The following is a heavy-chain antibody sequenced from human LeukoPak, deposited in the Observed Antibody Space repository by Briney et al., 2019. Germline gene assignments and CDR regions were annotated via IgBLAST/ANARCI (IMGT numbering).Heavy chain of an antibody. CDR1: GASISSYS. D-gene: IGHD3/OR15-3a*01. J-gene: IGHJ4*02. V-gene: IGHV4-4*07. CDR2: IYSDGSP. CDR3: ARQTGSGLFILP. Sequence: SETLSLTCSVSGASISSYSWSWIRQPAGKGLEWIGRIYSDGSPNYNPSLRGRVTMSVDPSKNQFSLKLTSVTAEDTAVYYCARQTGSGLFILPGGQGTLVTVSS.